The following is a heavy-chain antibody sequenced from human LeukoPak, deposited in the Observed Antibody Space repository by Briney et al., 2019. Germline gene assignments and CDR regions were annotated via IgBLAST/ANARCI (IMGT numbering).Heavy chain of an antibody. CDR1: GGSFSGYY. J-gene: IGHJ3*02. D-gene: IGHD3-22*01. V-gene: IGHV4-34*01. CDR2: INHSGST. CDR3: ARETYYYDSSGYSTLDAFDI. Sequence: SETQSLTCAVYGGSFSGYYWSWIRQPPGKGLEWIGEINHSGSTNYNPSLKSRVTISVDTSKNQFSLKLSSVTAADTAVYYCARETYYYDSSGYSTLDAFDIWGQGTMVTVSS.